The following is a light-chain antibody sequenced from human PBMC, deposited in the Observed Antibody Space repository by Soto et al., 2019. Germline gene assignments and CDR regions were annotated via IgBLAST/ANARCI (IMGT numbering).Light chain of an antibody. J-gene: IGKJ5*01. CDR3: QQLNTFPVT. V-gene: IGKV1-9*01. Sequence: DIQLTQSPSLMSASVGDRVTITCRASQDISSYLAWYQQTPGKAPQLLIYASSTLQSGVPSRFSRSGSGTEFTLTISSLQPEDFATYYCQQLNTFPVTFGQGTRVDI. CDR2: ASS. CDR1: QDISSY.